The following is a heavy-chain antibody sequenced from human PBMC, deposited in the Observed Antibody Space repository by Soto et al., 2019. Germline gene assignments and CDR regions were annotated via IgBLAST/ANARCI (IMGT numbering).Heavy chain of an antibody. J-gene: IGHJ3*01. CDR2: INPNSGGT. CDR3: ARDRDHSFKIFGVVIDDAFDL. Sequence: ASVKVSCKASGYTFTGYYMHWVRQAPGQGLEWMGWINPNSGGTNYAQKFQGRVTMTRDTSISTAYMELSRLRSDDTAVYYCARDRDHSFKIFGVVIDDAFDLWGQGTMVTVSS. V-gene: IGHV1-2*02. D-gene: IGHD3-3*01. CDR1: GYTFTGYY.